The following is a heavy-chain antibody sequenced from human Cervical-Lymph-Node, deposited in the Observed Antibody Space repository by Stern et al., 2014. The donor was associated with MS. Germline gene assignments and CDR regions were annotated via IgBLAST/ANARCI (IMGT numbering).Heavy chain of an antibody. CDR1: GFTFTSSA. D-gene: IGHD5-12*01. V-gene: IGHV1-58*01. J-gene: IGHJ6*02. Sequence: QLVESGPEVKKPGTSVKVSCKASGFTFTSSAVQWVRQARGQPLEWLGWIVVGSGYTNYAQKFQERVTITRDMSTSTAYMELSSLRSEDTAIYFCAAASLARYYYYGMDVWGQGTTVTVSS. CDR3: AAASLARYYYYGMDV. CDR2: IVVGSGYT.